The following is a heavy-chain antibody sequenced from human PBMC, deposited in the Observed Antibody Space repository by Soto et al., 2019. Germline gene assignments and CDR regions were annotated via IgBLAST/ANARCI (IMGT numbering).Heavy chain of an antibody. Sequence: PGGSLRLSCAASGFTFSDYYMSWIRQAPGKGLEWVSYISSSGSTIYYADSVKGRFTISRDNAKNSLYLQMNSLRAEDTAVYYCARAWGDIVVVPAAPDYWGQGTLVTVSS. CDR1: GFTFSDYY. CDR2: ISSSGSTI. J-gene: IGHJ4*02. CDR3: ARAWGDIVVVPAAPDY. V-gene: IGHV3-11*01. D-gene: IGHD2-2*01.